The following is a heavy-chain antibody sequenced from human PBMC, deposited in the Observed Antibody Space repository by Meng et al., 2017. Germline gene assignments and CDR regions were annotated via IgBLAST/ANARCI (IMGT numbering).Heavy chain of an antibody. J-gene: IGHJ4*02. Sequence: GGSLRLSCAASGFTFSDHYMDWVRQAPGKGLEWVGRTRNKANSYTTEYAASVKGRFTISRDDSKNSLYLQMNSLKTEDTAVYYCARPNRGDGYFVYWGQGTLVTVSS. CDR2: TRNKANSYTT. V-gene: IGHV3-72*01. D-gene: IGHD2-21*02. CDR3: ARPNRGDGYFVY. CDR1: GFTFSDHY.